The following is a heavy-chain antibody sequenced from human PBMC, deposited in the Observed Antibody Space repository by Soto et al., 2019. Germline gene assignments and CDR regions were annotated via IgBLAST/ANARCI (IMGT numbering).Heavy chain of an antibody. CDR2: IYYSGST. V-gene: IGHV4-30-4*01. CDR3: ARGVRYYDSTLYNWFDP. CDR1: GGSISSGDYY. J-gene: IGHJ5*02. Sequence: SETLSLTCTVSGGSISSGDYYWSWIRQPPGKGLEWIGYIYYSGSTYYNPSLKSRVTISVDTSKNQFSLKLSSVTAADTAVYYCARGVRYYDSTLYNWFDPWGQGTLVTV. D-gene: IGHD3-22*01.